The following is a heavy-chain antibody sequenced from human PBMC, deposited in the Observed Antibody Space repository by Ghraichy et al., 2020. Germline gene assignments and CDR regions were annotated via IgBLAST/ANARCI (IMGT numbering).Heavy chain of an antibody. D-gene: IGHD2-2*01. V-gene: IGHV3-7*01. CDR1: GFTFSSYW. CDR3: ARVFCTYCSSTSLEFDP. CDR2: IKQDGSEK. Sequence: GESLNISCAASGFTFSSYWMSWVRQAPGKGLEWVANIKQDGSEKYYVDSVKGRFTISRDNAKNSLYLQMNSLRAEDTAVYYCARVFCTYCSSTSLEFDPWGQGTLVTVSS. J-gene: IGHJ5*02.